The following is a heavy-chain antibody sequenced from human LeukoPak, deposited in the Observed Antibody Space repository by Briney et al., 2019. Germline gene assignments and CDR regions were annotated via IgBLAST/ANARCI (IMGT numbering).Heavy chain of an antibody. J-gene: IGHJ4*02. Sequence: PSETLSLTCAVYGGSFSGYYWGWIRQPPGKGLEWIGSIYYSGSTYYNPSLKSRVTISVDTSKNHFSLKLSSVTAADTAVYYCARSGSGYLRYYFDYWGQGTLVTVSS. CDR2: IYYSGST. V-gene: IGHV4-34*01. D-gene: IGHD5-12*01. CDR3: ARSGSGYLRYYFDY. CDR1: GGSFSGYY.